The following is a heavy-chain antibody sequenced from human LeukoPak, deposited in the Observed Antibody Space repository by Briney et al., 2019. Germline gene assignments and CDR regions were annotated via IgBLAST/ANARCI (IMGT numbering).Heavy chain of an antibody. CDR1: GESISSYY. J-gene: IGHJ6*02. Sequence: SETLSLTCIVSGESISSYYWSWIRQPPGKGLEWIGYSYDSGSTNYNPSLKSRVTISVDTSKSQFSLKLISVTAADTSVYYCARNTWSIDYGIDVWGQGTTVIVSS. CDR2: SYDSGST. CDR3: ARNTWSIDYGIDV. D-gene: IGHD1-20*01. V-gene: IGHV4-59*08.